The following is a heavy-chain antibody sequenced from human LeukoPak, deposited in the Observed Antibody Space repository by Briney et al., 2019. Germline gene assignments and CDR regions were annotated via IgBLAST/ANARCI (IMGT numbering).Heavy chain of an antibody. D-gene: IGHD6-19*01. CDR1: GFTFSSYS. V-gene: IGHV3-21*04. Sequence: PGGSLRLSCAASGFTFSSYSMNWVRQAPGKGLEWVSSISSSSSYIYYADSVKGRFTISRDNAKNSLYLQMNSLRAEDTALYYCARKGLRSSGSTGEYFQHWGQGTLVTVPS. CDR3: ARKGLRSSGSTGEYFQH. CDR2: ISSSSSYI. J-gene: IGHJ1*01.